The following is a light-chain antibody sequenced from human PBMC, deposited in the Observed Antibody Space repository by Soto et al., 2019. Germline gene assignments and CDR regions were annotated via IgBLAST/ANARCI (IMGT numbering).Light chain of an antibody. V-gene: IGKV1-9*01. J-gene: IGKJ2*01. CDR3: QQLFSYPMYS. Sequence: DIPLTQSPSFLSASVGDRVTITCRASQGIRSFLAWYQQKPGKAPKLLIYAASTLQTGVPSRFSGSVSGTEFTLAISSLQPEDFATYYCQQLFSYPMYSFGQGTKLEIK. CDR1: QGIRSF. CDR2: AAS.